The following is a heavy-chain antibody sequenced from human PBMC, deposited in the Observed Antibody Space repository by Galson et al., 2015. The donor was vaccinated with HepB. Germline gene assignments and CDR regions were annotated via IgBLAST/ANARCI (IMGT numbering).Heavy chain of an antibody. D-gene: IGHD6-13*01. CDR2: INSDGSST. Sequence: SLRLSCAASGFTFSSYWMHWVRQAPGKGLVWVSRINSDGSSTSYADSVKGRFTISRDNAKNTLYLQMNSLRAEDTAVYYCARASRIAAAGWGDYYYMDVWGKGTTVTVSS. J-gene: IGHJ6*03. CDR1: GFTFSSYW. V-gene: IGHV3-74*01. CDR3: ARASRIAAAGWGDYYYMDV.